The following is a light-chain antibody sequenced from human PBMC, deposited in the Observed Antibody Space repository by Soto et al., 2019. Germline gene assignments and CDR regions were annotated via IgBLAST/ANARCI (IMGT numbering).Light chain of an antibody. CDR1: SSDVGAYNY. J-gene: IGLJ3*02. Sequence: QSALTQPRSVSGSPGQSVTISCTGTSSDVGAYNYVSWYQQHPGKAPKLMIYDVTKRPSGVPDRFSGSKSGNTASLTISGLQAADEADYYCYSYAGSYPLVFGGGTKLTVL. CDR3: YSYAGSYPLV. CDR2: DVT. V-gene: IGLV2-11*01.